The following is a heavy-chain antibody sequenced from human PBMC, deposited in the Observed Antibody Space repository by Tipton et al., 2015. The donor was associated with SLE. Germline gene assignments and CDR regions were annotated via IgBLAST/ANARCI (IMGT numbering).Heavy chain of an antibody. CDR2: IFGSGSA. CDR1: GGSISSGGYY. J-gene: IGHJ5*02. Sequence: LRLSCTVSGGSISSGGYYWSWIRQPAGRGLEWIGRIFGSGSANYNPSLESRVTISVDTSKNQFSPKLSSVTAADTAVYYCARDFGIQVGFDPWGQGTLVTVSS. V-gene: IGHV4-61*02. D-gene: IGHD1-1*01. CDR3: ARDFGIQVGFDP.